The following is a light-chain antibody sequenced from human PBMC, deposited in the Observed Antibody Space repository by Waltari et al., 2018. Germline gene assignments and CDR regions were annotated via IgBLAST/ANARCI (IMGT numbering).Light chain of an antibody. Sequence: QAVLTQPPSASGTPGQRVTISGSGSNSNIGKHHVPGYQPLPGPAPRLPVHSHDQPPSGLPARFSGSKSGTSASLAISGLQSDDESDYFCPAWDDSFNGMLFGGGTHLTVL. V-gene: IGLV1-44*01. J-gene: IGLJ3*02. CDR3: PAWDDSFNGML. CDR1: NSNIGKHH. CDR2: SHD.